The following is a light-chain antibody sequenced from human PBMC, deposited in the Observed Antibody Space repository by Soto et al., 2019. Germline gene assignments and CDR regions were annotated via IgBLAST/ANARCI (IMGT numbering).Light chain of an antibody. CDR1: SSNIGSNY. J-gene: IGLJ1*01. CDR3: AAWDDSLSGFYV. V-gene: IGLV1-47*02. CDR2: SNN. Sequence: QSVLTQSPSASGTPGQRVTISCSGSSSNIGSNYVYWYQQLPGTAPKLLIYSNNQRPSGVPDRFSGSKSGTSASLAICGLRSEDEADYYCAAWDDSLSGFYVFGTGTQLTVL.